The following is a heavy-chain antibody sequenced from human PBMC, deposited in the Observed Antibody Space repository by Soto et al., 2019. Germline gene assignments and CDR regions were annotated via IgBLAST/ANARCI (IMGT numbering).Heavy chain of an antibody. J-gene: IGHJ4*02. CDR2: IYYSGST. CDR3: ARKDGELDY. V-gene: IGHV4-39*01. CDR1: GGSISSSSYY. D-gene: IGHD4-17*01. Sequence: KPSETLSLTCTVSGGSISSSSYYWGWIRQPPGKGLEWIGSIYYSGSTYYNPSLKSRVTISVDTSKNQFSLKLSSVTAADTAVYYCARKDGELDYWGQGTLVTVSS.